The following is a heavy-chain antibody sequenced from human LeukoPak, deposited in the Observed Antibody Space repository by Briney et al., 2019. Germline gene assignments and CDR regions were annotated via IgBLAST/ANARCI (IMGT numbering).Heavy chain of an antibody. CDR1: GFTFSSYS. Sequence: PGGSLRLSCAASGFTFSSYSMNWVRQAPGKGLEWVSSISSSSSYIYYADSVKGRFTISRDNAKNSLYLQMNSLRAEDTAVYYCARGGRGYCSSTSCYALGYWGQGTLVTVSS. J-gene: IGHJ4*02. CDR2: ISSSSSYI. CDR3: ARGGRGYCSSTSCYALGY. D-gene: IGHD2-2*01. V-gene: IGHV3-21*01.